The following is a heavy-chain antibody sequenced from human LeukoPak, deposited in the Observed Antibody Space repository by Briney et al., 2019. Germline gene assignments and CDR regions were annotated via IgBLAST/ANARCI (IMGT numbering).Heavy chain of an antibody. D-gene: IGHD3-9*01. CDR2: IYHSGST. Sequence: SQTLSLTCAASGYSISSGYYWCCIRQPPGKRLERIGSIYHSGSTYYNPSHKSRVTISVDTAKNLFSLKLSSVTAADTAVYYCASVFSGFDWIYYCYYYMDVWGKGATVTVSS. V-gene: IGHV4-38-2*01. J-gene: IGHJ6*03. CDR3: ASVFSGFDWIYYCYYYMDV. CDR1: GYSISSGYY.